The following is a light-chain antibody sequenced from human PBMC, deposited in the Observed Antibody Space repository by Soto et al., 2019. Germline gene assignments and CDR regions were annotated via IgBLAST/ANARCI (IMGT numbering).Light chain of an antibody. V-gene: IGLV2-14*01. CDR1: SSDVGGYNY. CDR2: DVS. CDR3: SSYTSSSTRV. J-gene: IGLJ2*01. Sequence: QSVLTQPASVSGSPGQSITISCTGTSSDVGGYNYVSWYQQHPGKAPKLMIYDVSNRPSGVSNRFSGSKSGNTASLTTSGLQAEDEADYYCSSYTSSSTRVFGGGTQLTVL.